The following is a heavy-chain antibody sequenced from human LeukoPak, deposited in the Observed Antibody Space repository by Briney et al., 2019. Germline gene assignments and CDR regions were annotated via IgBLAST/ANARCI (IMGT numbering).Heavy chain of an antibody. Sequence: SETLSLTCTVSGGSITSAVSYWVWIRQSPGRGLEWIGSIHYSGSTYRNPSLESRVTMSVDTSKNHFSLRLSSVTAADTAVYYCARGSSSSWYYFDPWGQGTLVTVSS. V-gene: IGHV4-39*07. J-gene: IGHJ4*02. D-gene: IGHD6-13*01. CDR1: GGSITSAVSY. CDR3: ARGSSSSWYYFDP. CDR2: IHYSGST.